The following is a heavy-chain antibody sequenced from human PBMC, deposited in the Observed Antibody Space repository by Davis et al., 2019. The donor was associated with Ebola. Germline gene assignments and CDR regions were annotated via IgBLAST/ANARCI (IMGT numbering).Heavy chain of an antibody. J-gene: IGHJ4*01. Sequence: SVKVSCKASGFTFSSSAMQWVRQARGQRLAWIGSIVLGSVNTNYAQKFQGRVTITRDMSTSTSYLDLSNLRSEDTAVYYCVASAGTVGKFDYWGQGTRVTVSS. CDR3: VASAGTVGKFDY. V-gene: IGHV1-58*02. CDR1: GFTFSSSA. D-gene: IGHD1-14*01. CDR2: IVLGSVNT.